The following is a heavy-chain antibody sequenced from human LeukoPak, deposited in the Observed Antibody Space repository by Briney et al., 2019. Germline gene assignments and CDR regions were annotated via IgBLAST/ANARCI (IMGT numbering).Heavy chain of an antibody. Sequence: PGGSLRLSCSASGFTFSTYAMHWVRQAPGKGLEYVSAISSSGGSTYYADSVKGRFTISRDNSQNTLYLQMNSLRAEDTAVYYCAKTSVGEGRIIGSGYFDNWGQGTLVTVSS. CDR3: AKTSVGEGRIIGSGYFDN. CDR1: GFTFSTYA. D-gene: IGHD2-15*01. J-gene: IGHJ4*02. V-gene: IGHV3-64*04. CDR2: ISSSGGST.